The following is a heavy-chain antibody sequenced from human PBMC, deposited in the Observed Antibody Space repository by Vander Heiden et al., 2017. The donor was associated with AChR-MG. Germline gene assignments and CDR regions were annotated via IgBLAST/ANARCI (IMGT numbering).Heavy chain of an antibody. V-gene: IGHV3-48*03. CDR1: GFTFSSNE. CDR3: ARGNPPDY. J-gene: IGHJ4*02. Sequence: VQLAASGGGLVHLGGSLRLSCAAPGFTFSSNEMTWVRQAPGKGLEWVSYISIGASAMHYADSVKGRFTISRDDAKNSLFLHMSSLRADDTAVYYCARGNPPDYWGQGTLVTVSS. CDR2: ISIGASAM.